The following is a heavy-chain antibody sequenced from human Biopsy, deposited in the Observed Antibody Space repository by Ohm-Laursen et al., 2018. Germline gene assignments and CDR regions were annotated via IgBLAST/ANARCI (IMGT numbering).Heavy chain of an antibody. CDR3: AKDRYNYTPIGGFSMDV. CDR2: IFYDGSNT. D-gene: IGHD5-18*01. V-gene: IGHV3-30*18. CDR1: GFSFSSYG. Sequence: SLRLSCTASGFSFSSYGMHWVRQAPGKGLEWMAFIFYDGSNTYYADSVKGRFTISRDNSRDTLYLQMSSLRAEDTAVYYCAKDRYNYTPIGGFSMDVWGQGTTVTVSS. J-gene: IGHJ6*02.